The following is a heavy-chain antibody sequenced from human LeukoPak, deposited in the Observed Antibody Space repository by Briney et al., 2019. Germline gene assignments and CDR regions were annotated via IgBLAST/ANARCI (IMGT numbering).Heavy chain of an antibody. CDR3: ARGLGVSDACDL. CDR1: GFTFSSYR. V-gene: IGHV3-21*01. CDR2: ISSSSSYI. D-gene: IGHD1-26*01. J-gene: IGHJ3*01. Sequence: GGSLRLPCAASGFTFSSYRLNWVRQAPGKGLEWVSSISSSSSYIYSADSMKGRFTISRDNAKNSLYLQMNSLRAEDTAVYYCARGLGVSDACDLWRQGPMVTVSS.